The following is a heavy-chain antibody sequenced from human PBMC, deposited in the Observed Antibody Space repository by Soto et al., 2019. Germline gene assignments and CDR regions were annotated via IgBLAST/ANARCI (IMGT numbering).Heavy chain of an antibody. CDR1: VYIFTNNW. CDR3: ERVYSSLDDDAWDR. Sequence: PGESLKISCKGSVYIFTNNWIGWVRQMPGKGLEWMGIIYPDDSDTRYSPSFQGQVTISADKSISTAYLQWRSLKASDTAMYYCERVYSSLDDDAWDRWGQGTMVSASS. CDR2: IYPDDSDT. D-gene: IGHD3-22*01. J-gene: IGHJ3*02. V-gene: IGHV5-51*01.